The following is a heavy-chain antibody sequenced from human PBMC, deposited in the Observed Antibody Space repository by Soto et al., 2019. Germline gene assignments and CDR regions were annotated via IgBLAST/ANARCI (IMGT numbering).Heavy chain of an antibody. D-gene: IGHD5-18*01. CDR1: GGTFSSYA. V-gene: IGHV1-69*01. Sequence: QVQLVQSGAEVKKPGSSEKVSCKASGGTFSSYAISWVRQAPGQGLEWMGGIIPIFGTANYAQKFQGRVTITADESTSTADMELSSLRSEDTAVYYCASRGAMESGYYYYGMDVWGQGTTVTVSS. J-gene: IGHJ6*02. CDR3: ASRGAMESGYYYYGMDV. CDR2: IIPIFGTA.